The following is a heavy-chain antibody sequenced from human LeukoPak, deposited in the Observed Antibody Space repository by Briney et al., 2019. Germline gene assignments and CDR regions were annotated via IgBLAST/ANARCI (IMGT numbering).Heavy chain of an antibody. CDR2: ISGSGPTT. D-gene: IGHD2-2*01. V-gene: IGHV3-23*01. CDR1: GFTFNNYA. Sequence: GGSLRLSCAASGFTFNNYAMSWVRQAPGKGLEWVSVISGSGPTTYYADSVKGRFTISRDNSKNTLYLQMNSLRAEDTAVYYCAKDRGECSSTSCSYYYFDYWGQGTLVTVSS. J-gene: IGHJ4*02. CDR3: AKDRGECSSTSCSYYYFDY.